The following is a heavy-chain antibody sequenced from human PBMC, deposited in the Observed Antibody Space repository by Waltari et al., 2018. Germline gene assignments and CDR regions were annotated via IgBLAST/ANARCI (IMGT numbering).Heavy chain of an antibody. J-gene: IGHJ4*02. V-gene: IGHV4-39*07. CDR1: GGPISSSSYY. D-gene: IGHD2-2*03. CDR2: IYYSGST. Sequence: QLQLQESGPGLVKPSETLSLTCTVSGGPISSSSYYWGWIRQPPGKGLEWIGSIYYSGSTYYNPSLKSRVTISVDTSKNQFSLKLSSVTAADTAVYYCARVSKATWIMGIYWGQGTLVTVSS. CDR3: ARVSKATWIMGIY.